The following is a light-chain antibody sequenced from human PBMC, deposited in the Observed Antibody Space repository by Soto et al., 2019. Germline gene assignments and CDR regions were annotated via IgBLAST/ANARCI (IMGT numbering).Light chain of an antibody. V-gene: IGKV3-15*01. CDR2: DAS. Sequence: EIVLTQSPATLSVSPGERATLSCRASQSVSSFLAWYQQRPGQAPRLLIYDASTRATGIPARFSGSGSETEFTLTINSLQSEDFAVYYCQEYTNWPPITFDQGTRLEIK. CDR3: QEYTNWPPIT. CDR1: QSVSSF. J-gene: IGKJ5*01.